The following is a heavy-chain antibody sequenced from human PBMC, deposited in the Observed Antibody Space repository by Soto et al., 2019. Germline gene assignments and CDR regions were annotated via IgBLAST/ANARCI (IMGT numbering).Heavy chain of an antibody. V-gene: IGHV3-30*18. Sequence: GGSLRLSCAASGFTFSSYGMHWVRQAPGKGLEWVAVISYDGSNKYYADSVKGRFTISRDNSKNTLYLQMNSLRAEDTAVYYCAKDLIKYSRSLNPYYYYYGMDVWGQGTTVTVSS. J-gene: IGHJ6*02. D-gene: IGHD6-6*01. CDR1: GFTFSSYG. CDR3: AKDLIKYSRSLNPYYYYYGMDV. CDR2: ISYDGSNK.